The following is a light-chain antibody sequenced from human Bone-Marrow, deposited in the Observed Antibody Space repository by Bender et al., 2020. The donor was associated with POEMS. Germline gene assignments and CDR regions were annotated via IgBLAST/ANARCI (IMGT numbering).Light chain of an antibody. CDR2: QDT. CDR1: DLGDKY. Sequence: SYEVTQPPSVSVSPGQTASITCSGDDLGDKYVAWYQQKPGQSPVLVIYQDTKRPSGVPDRFSGSKSGNTASLTVSGLQAEDEADYYCSSYAGSNNVLFGGGTKLTVL. CDR3: SSYAGSNNVL. V-gene: IGLV3-1*01. J-gene: IGLJ2*01.